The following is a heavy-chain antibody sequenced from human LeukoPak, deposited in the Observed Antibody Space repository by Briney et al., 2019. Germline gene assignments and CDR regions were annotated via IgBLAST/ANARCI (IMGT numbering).Heavy chain of an antibody. CDR3: ARDHGDLVGIRVGFDS. CDR2: ISGYKGNT. Sequence: GASVKVSCKASGYTFTNYAISWVRQAPGQGLEWVARISGYKGNTDYAQNVKDRVTLSADTSTDYLEMRGLTSDDTAVYYCARDHGDLVGIRVGFDSWSQGTLVTVSS. D-gene: IGHD4-17*01. J-gene: IGHJ4*02. V-gene: IGHV1-18*01. CDR1: GYTFTNYA.